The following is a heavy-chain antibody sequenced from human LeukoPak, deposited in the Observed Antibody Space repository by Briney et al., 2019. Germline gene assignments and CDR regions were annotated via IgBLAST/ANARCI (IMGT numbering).Heavy chain of an antibody. J-gene: IGHJ3*02. Sequence: GASAKVSCKASGYTFTSYGISWVRQAPGQGLEWMGWISAYNGNTNYAQKLQGRVTMTTDTSTSTAYMELRSLRSDDTAVYYCARDPRASNYDFWSGYYRWDAFDIWGQGTMVTVSS. CDR3: ARDPRASNYDFWSGYYRWDAFDI. CDR2: ISAYNGNT. V-gene: IGHV1-18*01. CDR1: GYTFTSYG. D-gene: IGHD3-3*01.